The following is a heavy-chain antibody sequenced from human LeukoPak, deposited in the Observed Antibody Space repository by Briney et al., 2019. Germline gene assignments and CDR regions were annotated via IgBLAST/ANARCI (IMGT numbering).Heavy chain of an antibody. CDR3: ARGRDNADWYFDL. CDR2: LYYSGTT. Sequence: PSETLSLTCTVSGVSLSSYYWSWIWQPPGKGLEWIGYLYYSGTTNYNPSLKSRVTISVDMSKNQFSLKLSSVTAADTAVYYCARGRDNADWYFDLWGRSTLVTVSS. CDR1: GVSLSSYY. V-gene: IGHV4-59*01. D-gene: IGHD2-2*01. J-gene: IGHJ2*01.